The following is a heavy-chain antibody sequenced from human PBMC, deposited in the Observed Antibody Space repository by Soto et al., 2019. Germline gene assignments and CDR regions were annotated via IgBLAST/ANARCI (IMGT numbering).Heavy chain of an antibody. D-gene: IGHD1-1*01. J-gene: IGHJ3*02. CDR1: GGTFSSYT. Sequence: QVQLVQSGAEVKKPGSSVKVSCTASGGTFSSYTISWVRQAPGQGLEWMGRIIPILGIANYAQKFQGRVTITADKSTSTAYMELSSLRSEDTAVYYCARGSGTTGTGNDAFDIWGQGTMVTVSS. V-gene: IGHV1-69*02. CDR2: IIPILGIA. CDR3: ARGSGTTGTGNDAFDI.